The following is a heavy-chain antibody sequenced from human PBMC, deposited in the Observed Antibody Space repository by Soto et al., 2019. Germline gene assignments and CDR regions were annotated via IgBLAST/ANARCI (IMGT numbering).Heavy chain of an antibody. J-gene: IGHJ6*03. CDR1: GGSISSYY. CDR2: IYYSGST. Sequence: PSETLSLTCTVSGGSISSYYWSWIRQAPGKGLEWIGYIYYSGSTNYNPSLKSRVTISVDTSKNQFSLKLSSVTAADTAVYYCAGTHIVATIDYYYYYMDVWGKGTTVTVSS. V-gene: IGHV4-59*08. CDR3: AGTHIVATIDYYYYYMDV. D-gene: IGHD5-12*01.